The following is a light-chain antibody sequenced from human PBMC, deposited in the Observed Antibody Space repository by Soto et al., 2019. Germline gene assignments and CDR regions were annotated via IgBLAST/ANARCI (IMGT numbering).Light chain of an antibody. CDR1: QSVVSY. CDR3: QQYGSSPTWT. V-gene: IGKV3-20*01. CDR2: GAS. J-gene: IGKJ1*01. Sequence: EIVLTHSPATLSLSPGERATLSCRASQSVVSYLAWYQQKPGQAPRLLIYGASTRATGIPDRFSGSGSGTDFTLTISRLEPEDSAVYYCQQYGSSPTWTFGQGTKVDIK.